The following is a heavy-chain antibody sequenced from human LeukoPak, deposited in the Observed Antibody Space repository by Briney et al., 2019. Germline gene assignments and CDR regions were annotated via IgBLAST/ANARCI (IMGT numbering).Heavy chain of an antibody. CDR2: IKQDGSEK. V-gene: IGHV3-7*01. CDR3: AETTVTTSWTFDY. D-gene: IGHD4-17*01. J-gene: IGHJ4*02. CDR1: GFTFSSYW. Sequence: GGSLRPSCAASGFTFSSYWMSWVRQAPGKGLEWVANIKQDGSEKYYVDSVKGRFTISRDNAKNSLYLQMNSLRAEDTAVYYCAETTVTTSWTFDYWGQGTLVTVSS.